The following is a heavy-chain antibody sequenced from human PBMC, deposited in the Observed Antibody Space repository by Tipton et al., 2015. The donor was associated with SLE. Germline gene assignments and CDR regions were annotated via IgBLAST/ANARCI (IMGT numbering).Heavy chain of an antibody. CDR1: GGSISSGGYY. J-gene: IGHJ3*02. CDR3: ARGRDSGSPDAFDI. CDR2: IYYSGST. Sequence: TLSLTCTVSGGSISSGGYYWSWIRQHPGKGLEWIGYIYYSGSTYYNPSLKSRVTISVDTSKNQFSLKLSSVTAADTAVYYCARGRDSGSPDAFDIWGQGTMVTVSS. V-gene: IGHV4-31*03. D-gene: IGHD1-26*01.